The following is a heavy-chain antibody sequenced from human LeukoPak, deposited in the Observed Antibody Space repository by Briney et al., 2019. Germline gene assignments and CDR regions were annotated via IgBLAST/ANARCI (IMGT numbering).Heavy chain of an antibody. CDR1: GYTLTELS. CDR3: ARDWGDYGEPEAGFDP. J-gene: IGHJ5*02. D-gene: IGHD4-17*01. CDR2: FDPEDGET. V-gene: IGHV1-24*01. Sequence: ASVKVSCKVSGYTLTELSMHWVRQAPGKGLEWMGGFDPEDGETIYAQKFQGRVTMTEDTSTDTAYMELSRLRSDDTAVYYCARDWGDYGEPEAGFDPWGQGTLVTVSS.